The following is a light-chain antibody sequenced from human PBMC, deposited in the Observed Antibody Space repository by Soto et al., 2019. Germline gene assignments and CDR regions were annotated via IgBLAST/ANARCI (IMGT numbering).Light chain of an antibody. J-gene: IGLJ1*01. V-gene: IGLV2-14*03. CDR2: DVT. Sequence: QSVLTQPASVSGSPGQSITISCTGTSSDVGGFNYVSWYQQHPGKAPKLMIYDVTNRPSGVSYRFSGSKSGNTASLTISGLQAEDEADYYCNSYTSSSTYLFGTGPKVTVL. CDR1: SSDVGGFNY. CDR3: NSYTSSSTYL.